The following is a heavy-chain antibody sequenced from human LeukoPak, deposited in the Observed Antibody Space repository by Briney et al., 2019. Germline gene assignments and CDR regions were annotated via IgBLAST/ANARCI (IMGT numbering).Heavy chain of an antibody. CDR3: ARSSPGEACDY. CDR1: GFTFSSYS. CDR2: ISSSSSYI. V-gene: IGHV3-21*01. Sequence: GGSLRLSCAASGFTFSSYSMNWVRQAPGKGLEWVSSISSSSSYIYYADSVKGRFTISRDNAKNPLYLQMNSLRAEDTAVYYCARSSPGEACDYWGQGTLVTVSS. D-gene: IGHD6-6*01. J-gene: IGHJ4*02.